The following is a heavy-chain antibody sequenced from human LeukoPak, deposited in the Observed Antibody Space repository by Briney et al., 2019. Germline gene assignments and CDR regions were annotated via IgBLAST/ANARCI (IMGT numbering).Heavy chain of an antibody. CDR2: ISSSGSTI. CDR1: GFTFSDYY. Sequence: GGSLRLSCAASGFTFSDYYMSWIRQAPGKGLEWVSYISSSGSTIYYADSVKGRFTISRDNAKYSTYLQMDSLRVEDTAIYYCARDHPTFDYWGQGIMVTVSS. D-gene: IGHD2-15*01. J-gene: IGHJ4*02. V-gene: IGHV3-11*01. CDR3: ARDHPTFDY.